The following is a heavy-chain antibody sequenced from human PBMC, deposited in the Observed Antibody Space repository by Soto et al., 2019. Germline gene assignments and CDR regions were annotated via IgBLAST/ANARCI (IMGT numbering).Heavy chain of an antibody. D-gene: IGHD3-3*01. V-gene: IGHV1-69*08. CDR3: ARDGVSNYYDFWSGYIDTGKGDAFDI. J-gene: IGHJ3*02. Sequence: QVQLVQSGAEVKKPGSSVKVSCKASGGTFSSYTISWVRQAPGQGLEWMGRIIPILGIANYAQKFQGRVTITADKSTSTAYMELSSLRSEDTAVYYCARDGVSNYYDFWSGYIDTGKGDAFDIWGQGTMVTVSS. CDR1: GGTFSSYT. CDR2: IIPILGIA.